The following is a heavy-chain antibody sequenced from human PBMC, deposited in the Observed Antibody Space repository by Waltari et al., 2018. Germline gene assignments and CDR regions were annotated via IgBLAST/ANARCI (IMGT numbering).Heavy chain of an antibody. V-gene: IGHV4-4*02. D-gene: IGHD2-2*01. Sequence: QVQLQESGPGLVKPSGPLSLTCAVSGGSITSLNWWTWVRQPPGKGLEWIGEIFHTEATSDNPSLKSLLTIAVDKSKSQCSLKLSSVTVADTAVYYCVRAGYCSRSGCQTWAWDWGQGTLVTVSS. CDR3: VRAGYCSRSGCQTWAWD. CDR1: GGSITSLNW. J-gene: IGHJ4*02. CDR2: IFHTEAT.